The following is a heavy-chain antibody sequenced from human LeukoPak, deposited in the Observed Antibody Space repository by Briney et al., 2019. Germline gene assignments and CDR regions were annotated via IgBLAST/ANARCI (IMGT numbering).Heavy chain of an antibody. CDR3: ARSDNSYRWFDP. J-gene: IGHJ5*02. CDR2: MNPNSGNT. Sequence: ASVKVSCKASGYTFTSYDINWVRQATGQGLEWMGWMNPNSGNTGYAQKFQGRVTMTRNTSISTAYMELSSLRSEDTAVYYCARSDNSYRWFDPWGQGTLVTVSS. CDR1: GYTFTSYD. V-gene: IGHV1-8*01. D-gene: IGHD4-23*01.